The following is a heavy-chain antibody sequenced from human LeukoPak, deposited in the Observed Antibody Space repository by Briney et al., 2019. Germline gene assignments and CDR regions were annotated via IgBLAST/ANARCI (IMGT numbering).Heavy chain of an antibody. D-gene: IGHD3-9*01. CDR3: AISYYDFLTGYYLDY. CDR1: GDSISSYY. Sequence: PSETLSLTCNVSGDSISSYYWSWIRQPPGEGLEWIGYIYTSGTTSYNPSLKSRVTISVDTSKTQFSLRLSSVTAADTAVYYCAISYYDFLTGYYLDYWGQGTLVTVSS. CDR2: IYTSGTT. V-gene: IGHV4-4*09. J-gene: IGHJ4*02.